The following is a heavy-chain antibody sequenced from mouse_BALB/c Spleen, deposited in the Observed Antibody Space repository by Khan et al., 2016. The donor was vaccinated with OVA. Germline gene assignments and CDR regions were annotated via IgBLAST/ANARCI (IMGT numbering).Heavy chain of an antibody. CDR3: ARDSSRYNYAMDY. J-gene: IGHJ4*01. CDR1: GYSITSDYA. V-gene: IGHV3-2*02. CDR2: ISYSGST. D-gene: IGHD2-12*01. Sequence: EVQLVESGPGLVKPSQSLSLTCTVTGYSITSDYAWNWIRQFPGNKLEWMGYISYSGSTNYNPPLKSRISITRDTSKNQFFLQLNSVTTEDTATYYCARDSSRYNYAMDYWGQGTSVTVSS.